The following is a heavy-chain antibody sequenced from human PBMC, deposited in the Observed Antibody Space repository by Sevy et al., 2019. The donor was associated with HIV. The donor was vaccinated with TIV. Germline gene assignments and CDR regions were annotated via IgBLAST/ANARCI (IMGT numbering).Heavy chain of an antibody. V-gene: IGHV3-21*01. CDR3: ARDPMVRGNMDV. J-gene: IGHJ6*02. Sequence: GGSLRLSCAASGFTFSSYSMNWVRQAPGKGLEWVSSISSSSSYIYYADSVKGRFPISRDNAKNSLYLQMNSLIAEDTAWYYGARDPMVRGNMDVWGQGTTVTVSS. CDR2: ISSSSSYI. CDR1: GFTFSSYS. D-gene: IGHD3-10*01.